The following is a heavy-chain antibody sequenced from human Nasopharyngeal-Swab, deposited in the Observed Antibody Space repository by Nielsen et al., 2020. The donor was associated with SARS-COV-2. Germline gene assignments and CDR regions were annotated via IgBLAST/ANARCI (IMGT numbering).Heavy chain of an antibody. CDR3: AHITRGLERDTIFGVPLASLSYYYMDV. CDR2: ISWDADQ. CDR1: GFSLTTSGVG. D-gene: IGHD3-3*01. Sequence: SGPTLVKPTQTLTLTCSFSGFSLTTSGVGVAWIRQPPGKALEWLALISWDADQRYNPSLKSRLTITKDTSKDQVVLTLTNMGPVDSGTYYCAHITRGLERDTIFGVPLASLSYYYMDVWGKGTTVTVS. V-gene: IGHV2-5*02. J-gene: IGHJ6*03.